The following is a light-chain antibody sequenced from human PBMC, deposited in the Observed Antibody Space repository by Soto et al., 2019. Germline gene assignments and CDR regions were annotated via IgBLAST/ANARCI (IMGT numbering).Light chain of an antibody. Sequence: EIVLTQSPGTLSLSPGERATLSCRASQSVSSSFLAWYQQKPGQAPRLLIDGASSRATGIPDRFSGSGSGTDFSLTISRLEPEDFAVYYCQQYGSSRNTFGGGTKVEIK. CDR2: GAS. V-gene: IGKV3-20*01. CDR3: QQYGSSRNT. J-gene: IGKJ4*01. CDR1: QSVSSSF.